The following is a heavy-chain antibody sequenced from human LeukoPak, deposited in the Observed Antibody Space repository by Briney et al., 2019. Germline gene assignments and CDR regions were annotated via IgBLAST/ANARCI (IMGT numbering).Heavy chain of an antibody. CDR3: GKVMRSWYFDY. CDR2: ITGSGGST. Sequence: PGGSLRLSCAASGFTFSSYGMSWDRQAPGKGLEWVSAITGSGGSTNYADSVKGRFTISRDNSKNTLYLQIHSLRAEDTAVYYCGKVMRSWYFDYWGQGTLVTVSS. D-gene: IGHD3-10*01. CDR1: GFTFSSYG. J-gene: IGHJ4*02. V-gene: IGHV3-23*01.